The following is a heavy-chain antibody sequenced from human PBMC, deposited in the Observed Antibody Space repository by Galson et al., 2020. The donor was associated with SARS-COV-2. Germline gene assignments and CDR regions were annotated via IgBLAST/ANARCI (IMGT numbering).Heavy chain of an antibody. J-gene: IGHJ4*02. V-gene: IGHV4-59*01. Sequence: SKPLSLTCSVSGGPISMYYWTWIRQSPGKGLEWIGYVFSSGSTNYNHSLKSRVTMSVDTSRNQFSLNLRTVTAADTTVYYCVRYCSGGNCYAGTLDDWGQGTLVTVAS. D-gene: IGHD2-15*01. CDR1: GGPISMYY. CDR2: VFSSGST. CDR3: VRYCSGGNCYAGTLDD.